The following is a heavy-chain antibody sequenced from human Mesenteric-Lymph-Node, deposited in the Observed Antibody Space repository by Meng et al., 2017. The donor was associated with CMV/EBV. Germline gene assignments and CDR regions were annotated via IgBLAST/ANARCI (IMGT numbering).Heavy chain of an antibody. CDR1: GFTFSSYG. V-gene: IGHV3-33*01. Sequence: GGSLRLSCAVSGFTFSSYGMHWVRQAPGKGLEWVAFIWFDGSHRYYVDSVKGRFIISRDNSKNMLYLQMNSLRVEDTAVYYCARGRLDAWEVSYYWGQGALVTVSS. J-gene: IGHJ4*02. CDR2: IWFDGSHR. CDR3: ARGRLDAWEVSYY. D-gene: IGHD3-16*02.